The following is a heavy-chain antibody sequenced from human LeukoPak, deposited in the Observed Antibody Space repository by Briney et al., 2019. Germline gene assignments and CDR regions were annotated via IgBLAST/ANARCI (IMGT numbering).Heavy chain of an antibody. CDR2: IKSDGST. CDR1: GVTFSTCW. V-gene: IGHV3-74*01. J-gene: IGHJ1*01. Sequence: GGSLRLSCAASGVTFSTCWMHWVRHAPAKGLVWVSRIKSDGSTNYADSLKGRGTISTDNATNTVSLQMNRLRPADTGVYYCARAPPDIGGYYPDYFRHWGQGTLVTVSS. D-gene: IGHD3-22*01. CDR3: ARAPPDIGGYYPDYFRH.